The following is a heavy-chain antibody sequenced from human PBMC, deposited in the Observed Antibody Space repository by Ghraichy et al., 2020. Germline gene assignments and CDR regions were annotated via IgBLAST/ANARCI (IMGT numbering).Heavy chain of an antibody. CDR3: ARDSGYYDFWSGYSGEVSPNFDY. Sequence: SQTLSLTCTVSGGSISSYYWSWIRQPAGKGLEWIGRIYTSGSTNYNPSLKSRVTMSVDTSKNQFSLKLSSVTAADTAMYYCARDSGYYDFWSGYSGEVSPNFDYWGQGTLVTVSS. J-gene: IGHJ4*02. CDR2: IYTSGST. V-gene: IGHV4-4*07. D-gene: IGHD3-3*01. CDR1: GGSISSYY.